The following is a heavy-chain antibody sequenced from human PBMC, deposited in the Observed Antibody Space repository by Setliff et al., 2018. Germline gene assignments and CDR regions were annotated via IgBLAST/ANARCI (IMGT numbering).Heavy chain of an antibody. J-gene: IGHJ6*03. D-gene: IGHD3-22*01. CDR2: TIPIFGTT. CDR3: VREGVDSRSSTDYRYYMDV. Sequence: SVKVSCKASGATFSSYGISWVRQAPGQGLEWMAGTIPIFGTTEYAQKFQGRLTIITDESTNTAFMQLSSLRSDDTAVYYCVREGVDSRSSTDYRYYMDVWGKGTTVTVS. V-gene: IGHV1-69*05. CDR1: GATFSSYG.